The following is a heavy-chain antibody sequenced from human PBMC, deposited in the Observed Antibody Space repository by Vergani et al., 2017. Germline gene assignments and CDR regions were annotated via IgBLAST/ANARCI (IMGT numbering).Heavy chain of an antibody. CDR1: GGSFSGYY. D-gene: IGHD6-19*01. CDR2: INHSGST. CDR3: ASSSGWYGGARWFGP. Sequence: QVQLQQWGAGLLKPSETLSLTCAVYGGSFSGYYWSWIRQPPGKGLEWIGEINHSGSTNYNPSLKSRVTISVDTSKNQFSLKLSSVTAADTAVYYCASSSGWYGGARWFGPWGQGTLVTVSS. J-gene: IGHJ5*02. V-gene: IGHV4-34*01.